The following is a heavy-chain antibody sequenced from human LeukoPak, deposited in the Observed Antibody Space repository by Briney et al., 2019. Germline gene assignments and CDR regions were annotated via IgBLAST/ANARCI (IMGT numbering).Heavy chain of an antibody. Sequence: GGSLRLSCAASDFNFITYAMSWVRQAPGRGLEWVSIISGGGDVTHYADSVKGRFTISRDNSKNTLYLQMNSLRVEDTAVYYCARVSSMLRGPLVIYYFDFWGQGTLVTVSS. D-gene: IGHD3-10*01. CDR1: DFNFITYA. V-gene: IGHV3-23*01. J-gene: IGHJ4*02. CDR3: ARVSSMLRGPLVIYYFDF. CDR2: ISGGGDVT.